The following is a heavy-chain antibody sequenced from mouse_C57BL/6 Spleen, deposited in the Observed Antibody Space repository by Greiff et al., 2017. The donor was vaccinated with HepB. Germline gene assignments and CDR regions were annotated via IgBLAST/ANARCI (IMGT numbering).Heavy chain of an antibody. Sequence: EVQLVESGGGLVKPGGSLKLSCAASGFTFSDYGMHWVRQAPEKGLEWVAYISSGSSTIYYADTVKGRFTISRDNAKNTLVLQMTSLRSEDTAMYYCATYGNYDGYWYFDVWGTGTTVTVSS. CDR3: ATYGNYDGYWYFDV. D-gene: IGHD2-1*01. CDR2: ISSGSSTI. CDR1: GFTFSDYG. J-gene: IGHJ1*03. V-gene: IGHV5-17*01.